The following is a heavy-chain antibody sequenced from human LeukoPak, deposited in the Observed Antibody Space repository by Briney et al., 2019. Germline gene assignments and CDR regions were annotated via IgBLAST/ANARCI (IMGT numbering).Heavy chain of an antibody. D-gene: IGHD1-26*01. CDR1: EFSVGMNY. V-gene: IGHV3-23*01. CDR3: AKVRTLVGGSTRSYDC. Sequence: GGSVTLSCAASEFSVGMNYMTWARHAPGRGLEWVLVFRGNGGDTFYADSVKDRFTIARDNSRHTLFLQMNSLRDEDTAVYYCAKVRTLVGGSTRSYDCWGQGTLVTVSS. CDR2: FRGNGGDT. J-gene: IGHJ4*02.